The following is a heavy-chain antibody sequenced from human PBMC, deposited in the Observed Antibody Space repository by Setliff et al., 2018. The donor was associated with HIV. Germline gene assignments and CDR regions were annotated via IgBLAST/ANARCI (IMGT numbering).Heavy chain of an antibody. J-gene: IGHJ4*02. CDR1: GFTFSTYG. V-gene: IGHV3-30*02. D-gene: IGHD6-13*01. CDR3: ARDSSSWRTVVILNY. CDR2: IRYDGSNQ. Sequence: GGSLRLSCAASGFTFSTYGMQWVRQAPGKGLEWVAFIRYDGSNQYYVDSVKGRFTISRDNAKNSLYLQMNSLRAEDTAVYYCARDSSSWRTVVILNYWGQGTLVTVSS.